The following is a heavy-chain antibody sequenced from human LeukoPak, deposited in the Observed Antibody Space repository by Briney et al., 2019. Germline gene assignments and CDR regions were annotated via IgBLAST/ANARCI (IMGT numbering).Heavy chain of an antibody. J-gene: IGHJ3*02. D-gene: IGHD3-22*01. CDR3: ARDPTTLYYYDSSGYLRAFDI. CDR2: ISAYNGNT. V-gene: IGHV1-18*01. Sequence: WASVTVSCTASGYTFTIYGISWVRQAPGQGREWMGWISAYNGNTNYAQKLQGRVTMTTDTSTSTAYMELRSLRSDDTAVYYCARDPTTLYYYDSSGYLRAFDIWGQGTMVTVSS. CDR1: GYTFTIYG.